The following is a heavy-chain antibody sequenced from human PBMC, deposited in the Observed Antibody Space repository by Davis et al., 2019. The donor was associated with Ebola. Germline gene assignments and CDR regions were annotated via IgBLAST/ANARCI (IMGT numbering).Heavy chain of an antibody. CDR3: AKDGHYDFWSGYSHYYMDV. V-gene: IGHV3-33*06. D-gene: IGHD3-3*01. CDR1: GFTFSSYG. J-gene: IGHJ6*03. CDR2: IWYDGSNK. Sequence: GESLKISCAASGFTFSSYGMHWVRQAPGKGLEWVAVIWYDGSNKYYADSVKGRFTISRDNSKSTLYLQMNSLRAEDTAVYYCAKDGHYDFWSGYSHYYMDVWGKGNSVTVSS.